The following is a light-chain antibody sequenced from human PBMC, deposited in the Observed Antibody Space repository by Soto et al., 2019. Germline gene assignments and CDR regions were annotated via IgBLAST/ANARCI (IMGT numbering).Light chain of an antibody. CDR1: SNDIGTYNY. Sequence: QSALTQPASVSGSPGQSITISCTGTSNDIGTYNYVSWYQQHPGKAPQLMIYDVSNRPSGVSNRFSGSKSGNTASLTISGLQAEDEADYYCSSSTTTNSFVLFGGGTKLTVL. J-gene: IGLJ2*01. CDR2: DVS. CDR3: SSSTTTNSFVL. V-gene: IGLV2-14*03.